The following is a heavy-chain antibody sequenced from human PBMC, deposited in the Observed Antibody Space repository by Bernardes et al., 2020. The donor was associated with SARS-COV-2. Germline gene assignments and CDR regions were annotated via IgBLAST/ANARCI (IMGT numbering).Heavy chain of an antibody. D-gene: IGHD1-7*01. Sequence: GGSLRLSCAASGFIFNIYGMSWVRQAPGKGLEWVSGISGSGDTTYYADSVKGRFTISKDNSKNTLYLEMSSLRVEDTAVYYCVNSFSQAATGTFTWGQGTLVTVSS. J-gene: IGHJ4*02. CDR3: VNSFSQAATGTFT. CDR1: GFIFNIYG. CDR2: ISGSGDTT. V-gene: IGHV3-23*01.